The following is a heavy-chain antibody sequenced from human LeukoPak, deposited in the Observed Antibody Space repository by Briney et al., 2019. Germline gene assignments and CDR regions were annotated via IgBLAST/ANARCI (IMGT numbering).Heavy chain of an antibody. CDR3: AKDPSYDSSGYSVIDY. Sequence: PGGSLRLSCAASGVTFSSYGMHWVRQAPGKGLEWVAVIWYDGSNKYYADPVRGGFTISRENSKNTLYLQMNSMRAEDTAVYYCAKDPSYDSSGYSVIDYWGQGTLVTVSS. CDR2: IWYDGSNK. V-gene: IGHV3-33*06. J-gene: IGHJ4*02. D-gene: IGHD3-22*01. CDR1: GVTFSSYG.